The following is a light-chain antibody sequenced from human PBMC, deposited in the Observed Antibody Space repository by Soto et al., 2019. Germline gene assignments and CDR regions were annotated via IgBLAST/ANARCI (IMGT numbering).Light chain of an antibody. CDR3: QQNYRTPRT. Sequence: DIQMTQSPSSLSASVGDRVTITCRASQSISNYLNWYQQKPGKAPKLLIYAASSLQSGVPSRFSGSGSGTDFTLTISSLQPEDFATYYCQQNYRTPRTFGQGTKLEIK. CDR1: QSISNY. V-gene: IGKV1-39*01. J-gene: IGKJ2*01. CDR2: AAS.